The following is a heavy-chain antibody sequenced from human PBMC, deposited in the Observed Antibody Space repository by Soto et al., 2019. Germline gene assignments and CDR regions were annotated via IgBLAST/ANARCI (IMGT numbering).Heavy chain of an antibody. CDR1: GFTFSSYW. J-gene: IGHJ4*02. D-gene: IGHD2-2*01. V-gene: IGHV3-23*01. CDR3: AKDDVVPAAPFDY. Sequence: GGSLRLSCAASGFTFSSYWMHWVRQAPGKGLEWVSAISGSGGSTYYADSVKGRFTISRDNSKNTLYLQMNSLRAEDTAVYYCAKDDVVPAAPFDYWGQGTLVTVSS. CDR2: ISGSGGST.